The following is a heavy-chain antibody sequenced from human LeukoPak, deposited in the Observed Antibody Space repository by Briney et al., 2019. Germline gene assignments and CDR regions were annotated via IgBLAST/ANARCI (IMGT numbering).Heavy chain of an antibody. CDR3: ARRRGSYYGY. CDR1: GGSFSGYY. CDR2: IYYSGST. J-gene: IGHJ4*02. Sequence: SETLSLTCAVYGGSFSGYYWSWIRQPPGKGLEWIGYIYYSGSTNYNPSLKSRVTISVDTSKNQFSLKLSSVTAADTAVYYCARRRGSYYGYWGQGTLVTVSS. V-gene: IGHV4-59*01. D-gene: IGHD1-26*01.